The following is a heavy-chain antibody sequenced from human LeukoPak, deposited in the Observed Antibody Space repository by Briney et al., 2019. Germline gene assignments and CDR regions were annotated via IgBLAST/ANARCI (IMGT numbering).Heavy chain of an antibody. Sequence: GGSLRLSCTASGFSVSSYYMTWVRQAPGKGLEWVSVIYAGGSTYYADSVKGRFTISRDNSNNTLYLQMNSLRAEDTAMYYCAREWGSSGWYVSYTDVWGKGTTVTVSS. J-gene: IGHJ6*03. D-gene: IGHD6-19*01. V-gene: IGHV3-53*01. CDR2: IYAGGST. CDR3: AREWGSSGWYVSYTDV. CDR1: GFSVSSYY.